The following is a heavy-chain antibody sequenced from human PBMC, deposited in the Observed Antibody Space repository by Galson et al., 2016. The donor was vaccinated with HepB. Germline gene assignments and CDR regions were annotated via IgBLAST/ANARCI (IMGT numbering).Heavy chain of an antibody. Sequence: SVKVSCKASGYVFSTYAIHWVRQAPGQGLEWMGYIFGGTADTQYSQKFQGRVAFSRDASANTAYMEVSSLGPEDTAVYYCARLGRELLSDFWGQGTLVTVSS. CDR1: GYVFSTYA. D-gene: IGHD1-7*01. CDR2: IFGGTADT. V-gene: IGHV1-3*01. J-gene: IGHJ4*02. CDR3: ARLGRELLSDF.